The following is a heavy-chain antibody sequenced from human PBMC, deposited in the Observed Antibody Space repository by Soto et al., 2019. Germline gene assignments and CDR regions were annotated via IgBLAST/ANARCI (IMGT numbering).Heavy chain of an antibody. J-gene: IGHJ3*02. Sequence: SVKVSCKASGGTFSSYAISWVRQAPGQGLEWMGGIIPIFGTANYAQKFQGRVTITADESTSTAYMELRSLRSEDTAVYYCARGGYCSGGSCYVLLNAFDIWGQGTMVTVSS. V-gene: IGHV1-69*13. D-gene: IGHD2-15*01. CDR3: ARGGYCSGGSCYVLLNAFDI. CDR1: GGTFSSYA. CDR2: IIPIFGTA.